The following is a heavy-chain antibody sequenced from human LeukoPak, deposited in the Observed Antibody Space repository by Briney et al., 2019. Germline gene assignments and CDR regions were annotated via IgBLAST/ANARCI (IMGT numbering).Heavy chain of an antibody. Sequence: SETLSLICSVSGGSINNYYWTWIRQPPGKGLEWIGYMYISGSSNYHPSLKSRVTMSIDTSKNQFSLILSSVTASDTATYYCARRAGSYLGYWYFDLRGRGTLVTVSS. J-gene: IGHJ2*01. CDR1: GGSINNYY. CDR3: ARRAGSYLGYWYFDL. V-gene: IGHV4-4*09. D-gene: IGHD1-26*01. CDR2: MYISGSS.